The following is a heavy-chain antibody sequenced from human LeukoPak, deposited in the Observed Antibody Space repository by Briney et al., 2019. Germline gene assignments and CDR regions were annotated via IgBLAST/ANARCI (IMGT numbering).Heavy chain of an antibody. CDR2: ISWNSGSI. J-gene: IGHJ4*02. D-gene: IGHD3-10*01. CDR1: GSTFSSYA. Sequence: GGSLRLSCAASGSTFSSYAMSWVRQAPGKGLEWVSGISWNSGSIGYADSVKGRFTISRDNAKNSLYLQMNSLRAEDMALYYCAKDKERFGDSSLFDYWGQGTLVTVSS. CDR3: AKDKERFGDSSLFDY. V-gene: IGHV3-9*03.